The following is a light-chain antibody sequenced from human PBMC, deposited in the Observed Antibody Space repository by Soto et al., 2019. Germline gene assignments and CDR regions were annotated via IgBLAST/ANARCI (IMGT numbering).Light chain of an antibody. J-gene: IGKJ3*01. CDR3: QQYNSYPFT. Sequence: DIQMTQSPPTLSASVGDRVTITCRASQSISSWLAWYQQKPGKAPKLVIYKASTLESGVPSRFSGSGSGTEFTLTISSLQPDDFATYYCQQYNSYPFTFGPGTKVDIK. CDR1: QSISSW. V-gene: IGKV1-5*03. CDR2: KAS.